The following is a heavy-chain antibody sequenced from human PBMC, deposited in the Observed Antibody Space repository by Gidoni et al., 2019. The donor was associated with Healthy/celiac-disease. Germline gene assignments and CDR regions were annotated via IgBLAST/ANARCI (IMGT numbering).Heavy chain of an antibody. D-gene: IGHD6-13*01. CDR1: GGSNSSSNYY. J-gene: IGHJ5*02. CDR3: ARRSSSWYVGWFDP. Sequence: QLQLQESGQGRVKPSETLSLNCTVSGGSNSSSNYYWGWSRQPPWKWLECIGSIYYSVSTYYNPSLKSRVTISVYTSKTQCSLKLRSVTTADTAVYYCARRSSSWYVGWFDPWGQGTLVTFSS. CDR2: IYYSVST. V-gene: IGHV4-39*01.